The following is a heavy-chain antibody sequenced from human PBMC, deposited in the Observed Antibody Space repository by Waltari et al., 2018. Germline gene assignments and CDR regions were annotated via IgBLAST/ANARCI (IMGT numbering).Heavy chain of an antibody. D-gene: IGHD6-13*01. J-gene: IGHJ4*02. Sequence: QVQLQESGPGLVKPSETLSLTCTVSGYSINSGSYWGGIRQPPGKGLEGSGTIYHSGNTYYTPSLKGRLTISVDTSKNQFSLRLSSVTAADTAVYYCARAPMSGAATGTFDFWGLGSLVTVSP. V-gene: IGHV4-38-2*02. CDR3: ARAPMSGAATGTFDF. CDR2: IYHSGNT. CDR1: GYSINSGSY.